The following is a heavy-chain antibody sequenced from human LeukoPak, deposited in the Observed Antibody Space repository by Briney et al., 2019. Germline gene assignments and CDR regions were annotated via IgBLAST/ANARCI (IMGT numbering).Heavy chain of an antibody. V-gene: IGHV3-23*01. CDR3: AKTLSSGWSGKYYFDY. D-gene: IGHD6-19*01. CDR2: ISGNGDNT. Sequence: PGGSLRLSCAASGFTFSTYAISWVRQAPGKGLEWVSGISGNGDNTYYADSVKGRFTIYRDNSKSRLSLQMNSLRAEDTAVNYCAKTLSSGWSGKYYFDYWGQGTLVSVSS. J-gene: IGHJ4*02. CDR1: GFTFSTYA.